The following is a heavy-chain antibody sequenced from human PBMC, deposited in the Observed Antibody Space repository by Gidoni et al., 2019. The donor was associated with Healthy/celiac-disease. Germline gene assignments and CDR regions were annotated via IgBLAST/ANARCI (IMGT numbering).Heavy chain of an antibody. D-gene: IGHD6-19*01. CDR2: IYSGGST. Sequence: EVQLVESGGGLVQPGGSLRLSCAASGFTVSSNYMSWVRQAPGKGLEWVSVIYSGGSTYYADSVKGRFTISRDNSKNTLYLQMNSLRAEDTAVYYCARDSLAVAGTGGAYWGQGTLVTVSS. CDR3: ARDSLAVAGTGGAY. V-gene: IGHV3-66*01. CDR1: GFTVSSNY. J-gene: IGHJ4*02.